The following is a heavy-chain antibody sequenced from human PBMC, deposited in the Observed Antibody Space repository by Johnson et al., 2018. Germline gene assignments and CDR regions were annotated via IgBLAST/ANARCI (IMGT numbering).Heavy chain of an antibody. Sequence: QVQLVESGAEVKKPGSSVKVSCKASGGTFSSYAISWVRQAPGQGLEWMGGFIPIFGTAHYAQKFQGRVTITADESTSTAYMELSSLRSEDTAVYYCATLAGYGDPDDAFDIWGQGTMVTVSS. J-gene: IGHJ3*02. CDR3: ATLAGYGDPDDAFDI. CDR1: GGTFSSYA. V-gene: IGHV1-69*01. D-gene: IGHD4-17*01. CDR2: FIPIFGTA.